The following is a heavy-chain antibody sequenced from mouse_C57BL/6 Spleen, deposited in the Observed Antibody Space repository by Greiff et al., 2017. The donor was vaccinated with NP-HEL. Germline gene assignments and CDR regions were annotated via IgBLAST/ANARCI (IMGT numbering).Heavy chain of an antibody. V-gene: IGHV5-16*01. J-gene: IGHJ2*01. CDR2: INYDGSST. Sequence: EVKVVESEGGLVQPGSSMKLSCTASGFTFSDYYMAWVRQVPEKGLEWVANINYDGSSTYYLDSLKSRFIISRDNAKNILYLQMSSLKSEDTATYYCARVYYGSTHFDYWGQGTTLTVSS. D-gene: IGHD1-1*01. CDR3: ARVYYGSTHFDY. CDR1: GFTFSDYY.